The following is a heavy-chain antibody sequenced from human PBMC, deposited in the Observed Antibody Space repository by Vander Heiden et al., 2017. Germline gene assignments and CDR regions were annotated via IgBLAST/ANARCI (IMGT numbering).Heavy chain of an antibody. CDR3: AKDFGDNGFYYGLDV. V-gene: IGHV3-23*01. J-gene: IGHJ6*02. D-gene: IGHD3-16*01. CDR1: GRTFRSTA. CDR2: ISGSGINT. Sequence: VQLLESVGGVVQPGGSLRLSCAASGRTFRSTAMNWVRQAPGKGLEWVSVISGSGINTYYADSVKGRFTISRDNSKNTLYRQMSSLRAEDTAVYYCAKDFGDNGFYYGLDVWGQGTTVTVSS.